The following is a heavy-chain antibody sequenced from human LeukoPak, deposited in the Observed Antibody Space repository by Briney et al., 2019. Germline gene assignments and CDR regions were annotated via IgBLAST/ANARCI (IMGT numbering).Heavy chain of an antibody. J-gene: IGHJ4*02. CDR2: INHSGST. Sequence: SETLSLTCAVYGGSFSGYYRSWIRQPPGRGLEWIGEINHSGSTNYDPSLKSRVTISVDTSKNQFSLKLSSVTAADTAVYYCARGRITMIHWGQGTLVTVSS. CDR3: ARGRITMIH. CDR1: GGSFSGYY. D-gene: IGHD3-22*01. V-gene: IGHV4-34*01.